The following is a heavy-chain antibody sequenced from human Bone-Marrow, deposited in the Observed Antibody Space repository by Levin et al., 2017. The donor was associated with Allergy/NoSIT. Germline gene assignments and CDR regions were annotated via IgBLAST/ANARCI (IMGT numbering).Heavy chain of an antibody. D-gene: IGHD6-19*01. CDR3: AKGSGGWCQETAS. V-gene: IGHV3-23*01. CDR2: ISGSGDMT. J-gene: IGHJ5*02. Sequence: TGGSLRLSCTASGFTFHTSAMTWVRQAPGRGLAWVSAISGSGDMTSYADSVKGRFTVSRDNSKNILFLQMDSLRVEDTAVFYCAKGSGGWCQETASWGQGTLVTVSS. CDR1: GFTFHTSA.